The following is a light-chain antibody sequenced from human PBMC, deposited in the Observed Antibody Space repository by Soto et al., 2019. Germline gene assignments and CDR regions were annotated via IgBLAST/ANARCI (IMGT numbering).Light chain of an antibody. CDR3: QQYDTYST. Sequence: DIQMTQSPSSLSASVGDRVTITCRASQGISTYLNWYQQKPGKAPNLLIYDASNLGSGVPSRFSGSGSGTEFTLTISSLQPDDFATYYCQQYDTYSTFGQGTKVDI. CDR1: QGISTY. J-gene: IGKJ1*01. CDR2: DAS. V-gene: IGKV1-5*01.